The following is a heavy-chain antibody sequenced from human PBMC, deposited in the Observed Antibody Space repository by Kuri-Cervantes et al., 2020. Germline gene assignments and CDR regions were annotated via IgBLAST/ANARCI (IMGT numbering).Heavy chain of an antibody. D-gene: IGHD6-13*01. CDR2: IWYDGSNK. J-gene: IGHJ4*02. CDR3: ARDGGSTSRYLFEY. CDR1: GFTFSSYA. Sequence: GGSLRLSCAASGFTFSSYAMSWVRQAPGKGLEWVAAIWYDGSNKYYGDSVKGRFTISRDNSKNMLYLQMNSLRAEDTAVYYCARDGGSTSRYLFEYWGQGTLVTVSS. V-gene: IGHV3-33*08.